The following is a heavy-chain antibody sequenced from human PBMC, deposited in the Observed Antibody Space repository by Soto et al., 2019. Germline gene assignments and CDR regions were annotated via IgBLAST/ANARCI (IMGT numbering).Heavy chain of an antibody. CDR2: ISGSGGST. CDR1: GFTFSSYA. D-gene: IGHD2-15*01. Sequence: EVQLLESGGGLVQPGGSLRLSCAASGFTFSSYAMSWVRQAPGKGLEWVSAISGSGGSTYYADSVKGRFTISRDNSKNTLYLQMNRLRAEDTAVYYCAKDLIAVVVAATRDYWGQGTLVTVSS. CDR3: AKDLIAVVVAATRDY. V-gene: IGHV3-23*01. J-gene: IGHJ4*02.